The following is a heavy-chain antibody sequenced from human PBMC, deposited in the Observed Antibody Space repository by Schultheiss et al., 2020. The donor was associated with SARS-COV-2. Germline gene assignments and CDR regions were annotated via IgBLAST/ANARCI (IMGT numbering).Heavy chain of an antibody. Sequence: GGSLRLSCVASGFTFSTYWMHWVRQAPGKGPVWVSVIYSGGSTYYADSVKGRFTISRDNAKNTLYLQMNSLRAEDTAVYYCARRWAVSVAAKAFDIWGQGTMVTVSS. CDR1: GFTFSTYW. J-gene: IGHJ3*02. D-gene: IGHD2-15*01. CDR3: ARRWAVSVAAKAFDI. CDR2: IYSGGST. V-gene: IGHV3-53*05.